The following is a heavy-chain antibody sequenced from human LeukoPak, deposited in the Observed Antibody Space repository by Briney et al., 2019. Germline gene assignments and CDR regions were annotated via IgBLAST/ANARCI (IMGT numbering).Heavy chain of an antibody. Sequence: GGSLRLSCAASGFTFSDYYMSWIRQAPGKGLEWVSYISSSGSTIYYADSVKGRFTISRDNAKNSLYLQMNCLRAEATAVYYCARGAVRFLEWLSTEPLDYWGQGTLVTVSS. D-gene: IGHD3-3*01. J-gene: IGHJ4*02. CDR1: GFTFSDYY. V-gene: IGHV3-11*01. CDR2: ISSSGSTI. CDR3: ARGAVRFLEWLSTEPLDY.